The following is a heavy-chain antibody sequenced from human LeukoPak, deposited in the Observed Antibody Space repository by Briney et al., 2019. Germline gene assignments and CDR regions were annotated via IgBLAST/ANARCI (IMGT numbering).Heavy chain of an antibody. Sequence: GGSLRPSCAASGFTFSSYGMHWVRQAPGKGLEWVAVIWYDGSNKYYADSVKGRFTISRDNSKNTLYLQMNSLRAEDTAVYYCARECGTKDYFDYWGQGTLVTVSS. CDR2: IWYDGSNK. CDR1: GFTFSSYG. V-gene: IGHV3-33*01. D-gene: IGHD2-21*01. J-gene: IGHJ4*02. CDR3: ARECGTKDYFDY.